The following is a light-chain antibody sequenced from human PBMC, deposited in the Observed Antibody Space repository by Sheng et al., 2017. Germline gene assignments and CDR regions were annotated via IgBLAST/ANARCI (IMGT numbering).Light chain of an antibody. V-gene: IGKV3-11*01. CDR1: QSVSSY. J-gene: IGKJ4*01. Sequence: ETVMTQSPATLSVSPGERATLSCRASQSVSSYLAWYQQKPGQAPRILIFDASNRASGTPARFSGSGSGTDFTLTISSLEPEDFAVYYCQQRTTWPILTFGGGTKVEIK. CDR3: QQRTTWPILT. CDR2: DAS.